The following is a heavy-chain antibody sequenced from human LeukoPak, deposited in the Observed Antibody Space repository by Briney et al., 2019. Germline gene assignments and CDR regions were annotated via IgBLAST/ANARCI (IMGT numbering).Heavy chain of an antibody. CDR2: ISGSGGST. D-gene: IGHD2-8*01. V-gene: IGHV3-23*01. CDR3: AKGLYGDAYPYYFDY. J-gene: IGHJ4*02. CDR1: GFTFSSYA. Sequence: PGGSLRLSCAASGFTFSSYAMSWVRQAPGEGLEWVSAISGSGGSTWYAGSVKGRFTISRDNSKYTLYLQMNSLRAEDTAVYYCAKGLYGDAYPYYFDYWGQGTLVTVSS.